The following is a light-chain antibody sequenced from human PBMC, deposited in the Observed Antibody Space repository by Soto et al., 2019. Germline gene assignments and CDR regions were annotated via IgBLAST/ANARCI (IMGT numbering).Light chain of an antibody. CDR2: GAS. J-gene: IGKJ1*01. V-gene: IGKV3-20*01. CDR1: QSVSSGY. CDR3: QQYTYSPWT. Sequence: EVVLTQSPGTLSLSPGERATLSCRASQSVSSGYLGCYQQKPGQAPRLLIYGASSRATGIPDRFSGSGSGTDFTLTISRLEPEDFAVYFCQQYTYSPWTFGQGTKVEIK.